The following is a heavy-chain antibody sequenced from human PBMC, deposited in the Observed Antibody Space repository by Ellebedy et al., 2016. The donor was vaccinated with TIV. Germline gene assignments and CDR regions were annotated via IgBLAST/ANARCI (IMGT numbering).Heavy chain of an antibody. CDR3: ARHVIRHYYGSGSYTHADY. Sequence: SETLSLXXTVSGGSISSSSYSWGWIRQPPGKGLEWIGSTYYSGSTYYNPSLKSRVTISVDTSKNQFSLKLSSVTAADTAVYYCARHVIRHYYGSGSYTHADYWGQGTLVTVSS. D-gene: IGHD3-10*01. V-gene: IGHV4-39*01. CDR1: GGSISSSSYS. CDR2: TYYSGST. J-gene: IGHJ4*02.